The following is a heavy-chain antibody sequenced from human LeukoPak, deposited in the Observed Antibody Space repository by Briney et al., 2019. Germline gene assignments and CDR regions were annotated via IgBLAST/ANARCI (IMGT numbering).Heavy chain of an antibody. CDR3: ARAHYYDNSGYIDY. J-gene: IGHJ4*02. CDR2: ISHSGNT. D-gene: IGHD3-22*01. V-gene: IGHV4-38-2*02. CDR1: GYSISSVYY. Sequence: SETLSLTCTVAGYSISSVYYWGWIRQPPGKGLGWIGSISHSGNTYYNPSLKSRVTISLDPSKNQFSLKLSSVSAADTAVYYRARAHYYDNSGYIDYWGQGTLVTVSS.